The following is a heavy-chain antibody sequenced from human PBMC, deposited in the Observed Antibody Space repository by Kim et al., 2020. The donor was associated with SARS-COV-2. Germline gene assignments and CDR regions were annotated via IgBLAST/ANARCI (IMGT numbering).Heavy chain of an antibody. V-gene: IGHV3-43*01. CDR2: ISCDGGST. CDR1: GFTFDDYT. J-gene: IGHJ6*02. D-gene: IGHD3-10*01. Sequence: GGSLRLSCAASGFTFDDYTMHWVRQAPGKGLEWVSLISCDGGSTYYADAVKGRFTISRDNSKNSLYLQMNSLRTEDTALYYCALGAPPFYGMDVWGQGTT. CDR3: ALGAPPFYGMDV.